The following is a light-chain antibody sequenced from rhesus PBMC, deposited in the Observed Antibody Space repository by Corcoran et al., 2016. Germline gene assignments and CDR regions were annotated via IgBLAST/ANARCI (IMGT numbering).Light chain of an antibody. J-gene: IGKJ4*01. V-gene: IGKV1S15*01. CDR1: QGISNN. Sequence: DIQMTQSPSSLSASVGDTVTITCRASQGISNNLAWYQQKPGKVPKLLNYYASTLQSGVPSRFSGNGSVTDFTLTISSLQPEDFATYYCQHGYGTPLTFGGGTKVEIK. CDR2: YAS. CDR3: QHGYGTPLT.